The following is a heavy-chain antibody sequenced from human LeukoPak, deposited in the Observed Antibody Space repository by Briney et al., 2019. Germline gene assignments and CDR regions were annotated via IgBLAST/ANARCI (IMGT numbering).Heavy chain of an antibody. Sequence: GGSLRLSCAASGFTFNDYYMSWIRQAPGKGPEWVSYISSSGSTIYYADSVKGRFTISRDNAKNSLYLQMNSLRAEDTAVYYCARSHSVTTSPFDYWGQGTLVTVSS. CDR2: ISSSGSTI. CDR1: GFTFNDYY. D-gene: IGHD4-17*01. CDR3: ARSHSVTTSPFDY. J-gene: IGHJ4*02. V-gene: IGHV3-11*04.